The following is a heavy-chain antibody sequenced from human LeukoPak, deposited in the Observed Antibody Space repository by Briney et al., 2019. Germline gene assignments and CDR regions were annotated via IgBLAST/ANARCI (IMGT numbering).Heavy chain of an antibody. V-gene: IGHV3-11*06. D-gene: IGHD5-12*01. J-gene: IGHJ4*01. Sequence: GGSLRLSCAASGFTFIDYRMNWIRQAPGKGLEWISYIGISSGNTKYADSVKGRFTISRDKARNSLYLQMNSLRVEDTAVYYCARDHRYAFDNWGHGTLVTVSS. CDR2: IGISSGNT. CDR1: GFTFIDYR. CDR3: ARDHRYAFDN.